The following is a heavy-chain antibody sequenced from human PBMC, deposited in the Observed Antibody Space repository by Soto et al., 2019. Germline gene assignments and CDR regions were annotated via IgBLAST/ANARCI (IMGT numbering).Heavy chain of an antibody. CDR3: ARDDAASGILFDY. Sequence: EVQLVESGGGLIQPGGSLRLSCEVSGFSVSSNYMSWVRQAPGKGLEWVSVIYSGGSTYYADSVKGRFTISRDISKNTVYLQMNSLRAEDPAVYYCARDDAASGILFDYWGQGTLVTVSS. V-gene: IGHV3-53*01. CDR1: GFSVSSNY. CDR2: IYSGGST. J-gene: IGHJ4*02. D-gene: IGHD3-10*01.